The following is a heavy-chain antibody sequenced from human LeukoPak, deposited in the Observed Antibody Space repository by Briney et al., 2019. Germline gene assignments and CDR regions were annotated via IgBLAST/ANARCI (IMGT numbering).Heavy chain of an antibody. CDR2: INPSGGST. CDR1: GYTFTSYY. J-gene: IGHJ6*02. CDR3: ARGARAVASGMDV. D-gene: IGHD6-19*01. Sequence: ASVEVSCKASGYTFTSYYMHWVRQAPGQGLEWMGIINPSGGSTSYAQKFQGRVTMTRDTSTSTVYMELRSLRSDDTAVYYCARGARAVASGMDVWGQGTTVTVSS. V-gene: IGHV1-46*01.